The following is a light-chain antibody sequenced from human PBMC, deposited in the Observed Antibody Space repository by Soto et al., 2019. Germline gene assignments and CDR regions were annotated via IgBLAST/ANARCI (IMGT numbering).Light chain of an antibody. J-gene: IGKJ1*01. V-gene: IGKV3D-15*01. CDR2: GAR. CDR3: QQYGTSPWT. Sequence: EIVMTQSPATLSVSPGERVTLSCRASQDIRSSLAWYQQKPGQAPRLLIYGARTRATGVPDRFSASGSGTDFSLTISRLEPEDFAVYYCQQYGTSPWTFGQGTKVEIK. CDR1: QDIRSS.